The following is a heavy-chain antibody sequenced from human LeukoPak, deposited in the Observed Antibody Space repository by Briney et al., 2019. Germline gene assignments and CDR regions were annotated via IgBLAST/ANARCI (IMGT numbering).Heavy chain of an antibody. D-gene: IGHD5-18*01. Sequence: GRSLRLSCAASGFTFSSYGMHWVRQAPGKGLEWVAVIWYDGSNKYYADSVKGRFTTSRDNSKNTLYLQMNSLRAEDTAVYYCARDQERGYSYGYSDYWGQGTLVTVSS. CDR2: IWYDGSNK. J-gene: IGHJ4*02. V-gene: IGHV3-33*01. CDR3: ARDQERGYSYGYSDY. CDR1: GFTFSSYG.